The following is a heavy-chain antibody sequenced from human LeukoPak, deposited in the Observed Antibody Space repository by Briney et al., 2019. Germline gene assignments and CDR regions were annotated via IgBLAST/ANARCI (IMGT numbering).Heavy chain of an antibody. Sequence: ASVKVSCKASGHTFTDYYWHWVRHAPGQGLEWMGWINPNSGGTHYAQKFQGRVTMTRDTSVSTAYMELSGLTSDDTALYYCATDGAVAGTAYPEYWGQGTLVTVSS. D-gene: IGHD6-19*01. J-gene: IGHJ4*02. CDR1: GHTFTDYY. CDR2: INPNSGGT. CDR3: ATDGAVAGTAYPEY. V-gene: IGHV1-2*02.